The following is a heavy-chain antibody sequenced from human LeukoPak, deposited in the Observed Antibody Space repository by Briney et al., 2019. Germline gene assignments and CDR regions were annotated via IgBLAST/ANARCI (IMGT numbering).Heavy chain of an antibody. CDR3: ARHLGTASSWYGLDY. CDR2: IYPDDSDT. J-gene: IGHJ4*02. CDR1: GYSFTSYW. D-gene: IGHD6-13*01. V-gene: IGHV5-51*01. Sequence: ESLKISCKGSGYSFTSYWIGWVRQMPGKGLEWMGIIYPDDSDTRYSPSFQGQVTISADKSISTAYLQWSSLKASDTAMYYCARHLGTASSWYGLDYWGQGTLVTVSS.